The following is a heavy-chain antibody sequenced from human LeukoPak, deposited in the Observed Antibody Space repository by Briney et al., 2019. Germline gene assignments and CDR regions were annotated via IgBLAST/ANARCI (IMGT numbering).Heavy chain of an antibody. V-gene: IGHV4-34*01. CDR3: ARCKRGVNGVCPKGLDY. J-gene: IGHJ4*02. CDR2: INHSGST. D-gene: IGHD2-8*01. CDR1: GGSFSGYY. Sequence: SETLSLTCAVYGGSFSGYYWSWIRQPPGKGLEWIGEINHSGSTNSNPSLNSRVTISVDTSKNQFSLKLSSVTAADTAVYYCARCKRGVNGVCPKGLDYWGQGTLVTVSS.